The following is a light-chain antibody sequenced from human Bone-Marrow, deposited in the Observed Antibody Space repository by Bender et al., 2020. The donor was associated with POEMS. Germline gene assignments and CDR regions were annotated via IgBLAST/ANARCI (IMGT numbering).Light chain of an antibody. CDR3: SSYTTSSTLV. J-gene: IGLJ2*01. V-gene: IGLV2-14*03. Sequence: QSALTQPASVSGSPGQSITISCTGTSSDVGAYDFVSWYQHHPGKAPKLMIYDVTNRPSGVSYRFSGSKSGNTASLTIFGLQADDEADYYCSSYTTSSTLVFDGGSKLTVL. CDR2: DVT. CDR1: SSDVGAYDF.